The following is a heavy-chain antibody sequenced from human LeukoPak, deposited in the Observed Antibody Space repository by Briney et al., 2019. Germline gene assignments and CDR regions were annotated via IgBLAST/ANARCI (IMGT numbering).Heavy chain of an antibody. CDR2: IGIRGDT. CDR3: ARGGIQVSGIDEFDY. Sequence: PGGSLRLSCAASGFTFIDYDMHWVRHVIGKGLEWVSAIGIRGDTHYSGCVKGRFTISRENAESSLYLQMNSLRAEDTAVYYCARGGIQVSGIDEFDYWGQGTLVTVSS. CDR1: GFTFIDYD. V-gene: IGHV3-13*01. J-gene: IGHJ4*02. D-gene: IGHD6-19*01.